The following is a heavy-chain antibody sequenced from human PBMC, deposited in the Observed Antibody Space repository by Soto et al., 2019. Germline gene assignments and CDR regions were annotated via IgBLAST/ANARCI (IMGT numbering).Heavy chain of an antibody. CDR3: ARARFQVLYGKPYFDS. Sequence: SETLSLTCTVSGDSVSSDNYYWTWIRQHPGKGLEWIGNIYHSGNTYYNPSLKSRLTISVDTSKNHFSLMVDSVTAADTAVYYCARARFQVLYGKPYFDSWGQGTLVTVSS. CDR2: IYHSGNT. V-gene: IGHV4-31*03. J-gene: IGHJ4*02. D-gene: IGHD2-2*02. CDR1: GDSVSSDNYY.